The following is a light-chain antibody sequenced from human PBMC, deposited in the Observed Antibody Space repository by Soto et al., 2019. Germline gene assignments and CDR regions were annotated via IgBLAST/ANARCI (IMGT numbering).Light chain of an antibody. V-gene: IGLV2-11*01. J-gene: IGLJ3*02. CDR3: CSYAGSYTLWV. CDR1: SSDVGGYNY. CDR2: DVS. Sequence: QSALTQPRSVSGSPGQSVTISCTGTSSDVGGYNYVSWYLQHPGKAPKLIIYDVSKRPSGVPVRFSGSKSGNTASLTISGLQADDEADYYCCSYAGSYTLWVFGGGTKLTVL.